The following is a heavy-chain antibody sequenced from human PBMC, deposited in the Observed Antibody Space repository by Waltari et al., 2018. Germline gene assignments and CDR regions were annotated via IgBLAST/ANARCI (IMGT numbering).Heavy chain of an antibody. Sequence: QVQLVQSGAEVKKPGASVKVSCKASGYTFTGYSVHWVRQAPGQGLEWMGRINPNTGGTNYTQKFQGRVTMTRDTSISTAYMELSRLRSDDTAVYYCAREQQEGDAFDMWGQGTMVTVSS. J-gene: IGHJ3*02. CDR1: GYTFTGYS. D-gene: IGHD1-1*01. V-gene: IGHV1-2*06. CDR2: INPNTGGT. CDR3: AREQQEGDAFDM.